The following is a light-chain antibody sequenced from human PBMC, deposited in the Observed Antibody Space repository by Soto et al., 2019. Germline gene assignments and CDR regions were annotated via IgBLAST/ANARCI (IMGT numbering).Light chain of an antibody. V-gene: IGLV2-8*01. CDR2: EVN. J-gene: IGLJ2*01. CDR1: NSDIGNYNF. CDR3: SSYAGSNNLL. Sequence: QSALTQPPSASGSPGQSVAISCTGTNSDIGNYNFVSWYQQHPGKAPKLMIYEVNKRPSGVPDRFSGSKSGNTASLTVSGLQPEDEADYYCSSYAGSNNLLFGGGTKLTDL.